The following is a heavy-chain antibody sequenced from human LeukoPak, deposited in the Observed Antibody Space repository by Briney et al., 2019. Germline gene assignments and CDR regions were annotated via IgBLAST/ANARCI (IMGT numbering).Heavy chain of an antibody. CDR3: ARGFYYYDSSGYTYYLDY. D-gene: IGHD3-22*01. CDR1: GGSISSYY. CDR2: IYYNGST. V-gene: IGHV4-59*01. J-gene: IGHJ4*02. Sequence: NPSETLSLTCTVSGGSISSYYWSWIRQPPGKGLEWIGYIYYNGSTNYNPSLKSRVTISVDTSKNQFSLKLSSVTAADTAVYYCARGFYYYDSSGYTYYLDYWGQGTLVTVSS.